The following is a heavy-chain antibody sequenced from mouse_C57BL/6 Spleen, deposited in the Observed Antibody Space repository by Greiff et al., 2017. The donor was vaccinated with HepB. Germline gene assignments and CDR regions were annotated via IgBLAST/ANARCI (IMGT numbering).Heavy chain of an antibody. CDR2: IDPSDSYT. J-gene: IGHJ3*01. CDR3: ARGETGTGWFAY. Sequence: VQLQQPGAELVMPGASVKLSCKASGYTFTSYWMRWVKQRPGQGLEWIGEIDPSDSYTNYNQKFKGKSTLTVDKSSSTAYMQLSSLTSEDSAVYYCARGETGTGWFAYWGQGTLVTVSA. CDR1: GYTFTSYW. V-gene: IGHV1-69*01. D-gene: IGHD4-1*01.